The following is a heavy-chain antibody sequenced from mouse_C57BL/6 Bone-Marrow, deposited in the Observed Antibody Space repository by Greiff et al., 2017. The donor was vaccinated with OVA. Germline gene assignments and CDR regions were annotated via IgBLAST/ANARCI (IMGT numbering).Heavy chain of an antibody. D-gene: IGHD1-1*01. J-gene: IGHJ1*03. CDR1: GYTFTSYW. CDR2: IDPSDSYT. CDR3: ARITTVVGDFDV. V-gene: IGHV1-69*01. Sequence: QVQLQQPGAELVMPGASVKLSCKASGYTFTSYWMHWVKQRPGQGLEWIGEIDPSDSYTNYNQKFKGKSTLTVDKSSSTAYMQRSSLTSEDSAVYYCARITTVVGDFDVWGTGTTVTVSS.